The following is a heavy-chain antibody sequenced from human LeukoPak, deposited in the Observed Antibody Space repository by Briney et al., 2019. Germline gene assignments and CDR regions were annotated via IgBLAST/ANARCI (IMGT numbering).Heavy chain of an antibody. D-gene: IGHD3-9*01. CDR2: ISYDGSNK. CDR3: ARDYDILTGASFDI. CDR1: GFTFSSYA. Sequence: PGGSLRLSCAPSGFTFSSYAMHWVRQAPGKGLEWEAVISYDGSNKYYADSVKGRFTISRDNSKNTLYLQMNSLRAEDTAVYYCARDYDILTGASFDIWGRGTMVTVSS. J-gene: IGHJ3*02. V-gene: IGHV3-30-3*01.